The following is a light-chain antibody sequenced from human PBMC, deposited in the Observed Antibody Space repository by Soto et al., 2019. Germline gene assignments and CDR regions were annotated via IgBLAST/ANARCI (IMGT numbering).Light chain of an antibody. J-gene: IGKJ4*01. Sequence: EIVMTQSPVTLSVSPGERVTLSCRASQNVNINLAWYQQRPGQAPRVLIYGASNRASGIPDRFSGSGSGTDFTLTISSLEPDDFALSYCQKYKDWPPLTFGGGTRVEIK. V-gene: IGKV3D-15*01. CDR3: QKYKDWPPLT. CDR1: QNVNIN. CDR2: GAS.